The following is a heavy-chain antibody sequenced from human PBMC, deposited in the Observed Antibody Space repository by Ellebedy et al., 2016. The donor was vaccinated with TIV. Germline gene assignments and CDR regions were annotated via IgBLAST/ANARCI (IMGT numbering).Heavy chain of an antibody. CDR1: GFTFSSYW. J-gene: IGHJ5*02. Sequence: PGGSLRLSCAASGFTFSSYWMTWVRQAPGKGLEWVANTDHDGRVKFYVDSVEGRFTISRDNAKNSLYLQMNSLRAEDTAVYYCARDDWGPAGPWGQGTLVTVSS. CDR2: TDHDGRVK. D-gene: IGHD3-9*01. V-gene: IGHV3-7*03. CDR3: ARDDWGPAGP.